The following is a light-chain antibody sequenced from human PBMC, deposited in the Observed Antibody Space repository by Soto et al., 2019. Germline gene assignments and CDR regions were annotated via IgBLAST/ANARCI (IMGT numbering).Light chain of an antibody. Sequence: DIQMTQSPSTLSASVGDRVTITCRASQSISSWLAWYQQKPGKAPKLLIYDASSLESGVPSRFSGSGSGTEFTLTISSLQPDDCGTLNCQQDNSYWAFGKGTKV. J-gene: IGKJ1*01. V-gene: IGKV1-5*01. CDR3: QQDNSYWA. CDR1: QSISSW. CDR2: DAS.